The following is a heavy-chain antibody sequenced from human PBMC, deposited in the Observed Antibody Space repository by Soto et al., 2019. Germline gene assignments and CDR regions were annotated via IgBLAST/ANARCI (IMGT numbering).Heavy chain of an antibody. CDR2: IYHSVST. Sequence: SETLSLPCAVSGGSISSSNCWSWVRQPPGKGLEWIGEIYHSVSTNYNPSLKRRVTISVDKSKNQLSLKLSSVTAADTAVYYCARARPHFDYWGQGTLVTVSS. CDR1: GGSISSSNC. J-gene: IGHJ4*02. CDR3: ARARPHFDY. V-gene: IGHV4-4*02.